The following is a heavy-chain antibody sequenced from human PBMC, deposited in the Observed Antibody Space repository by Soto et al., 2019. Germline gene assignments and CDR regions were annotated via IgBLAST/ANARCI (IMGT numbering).Heavy chain of an antibody. Sequence: SETLSLTCAVYGGSFSGYYWSWIRQPPGKGLEWIGEINHSGSTNYNPSLKSRVTISVDTSKNQFSLKLSSVTAADTAVYYCAKAYYYYGMDVWGQGTTVTVSS. CDR1: GGSFSGYY. V-gene: IGHV4-34*01. CDR2: INHSGST. J-gene: IGHJ6*02. CDR3: AKAYYYYGMDV.